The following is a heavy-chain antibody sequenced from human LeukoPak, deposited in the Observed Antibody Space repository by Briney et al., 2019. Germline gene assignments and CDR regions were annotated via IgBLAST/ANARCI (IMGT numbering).Heavy chain of an antibody. CDR3: ATLSIMITFGGVSAWFDP. J-gene: IGHJ5*02. CDR1: GGSISSGGYS. D-gene: IGHD3-16*01. Sequence: SETLSLTCAVSGGSISSGGYSWSWIRQPPGRGLEWIGYIYHSGSTYYNPSLKSRVTISVDRSKNQFSLKLSSVTAADTAVYYCATLSIMITFGGVSAWFDPWGQGTLVTVSS. V-gene: IGHV4-30-2*01. CDR2: IYHSGST.